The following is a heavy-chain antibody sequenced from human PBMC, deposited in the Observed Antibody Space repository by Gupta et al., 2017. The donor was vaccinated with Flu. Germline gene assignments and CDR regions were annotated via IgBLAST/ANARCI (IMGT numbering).Heavy chain of an antibody. J-gene: IGHJ4*01. Sequence: EVQLLESGGGLVQPGESLRLSCAASGFTFSNYAMNWGQGTLVTVSIIRASVEGTSYADSVKGRFTISRDDSKNTVYLQMNSLRVDDTAIYYCAKNRRGYGDYSDYWG. CDR1: GFTFSNYA. D-gene: IGHD4-17*01. CDR3: AKNRRGYGDYSDY. V-gene: IGHV3-23*01. CDR2: IRASVEGT.